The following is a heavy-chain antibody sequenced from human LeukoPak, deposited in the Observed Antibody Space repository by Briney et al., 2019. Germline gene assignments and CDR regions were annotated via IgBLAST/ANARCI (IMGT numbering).Heavy chain of an antibody. J-gene: IGHJ6*02. D-gene: IGHD1-1*01. CDR2: IIPILGIA. CDR1: GGTFSSYA. Sequence: GASVKVSCKASGGTFSSYAISWVRQAPGQGLEWMGRIIPILGIANYAQKFQGRVTITADKSTSTAYMELSSLRSEDTAVYYCARGVQLERLKAINYYYGMDVWGQGTTVTVSS. V-gene: IGHV1-69*04. CDR3: ARGVQLERLKAINYYYGMDV.